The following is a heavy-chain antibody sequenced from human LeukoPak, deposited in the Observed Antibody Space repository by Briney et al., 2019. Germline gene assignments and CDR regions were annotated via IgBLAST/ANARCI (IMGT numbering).Heavy chain of an antibody. V-gene: IGHV4-59*08. CDR1: GGSISSYY. D-gene: IGHD6-13*01. CDR2: IYYRGST. J-gene: IGHJ4*02. CDR3: ARWVAASSIDY. Sequence: PSETLSLTCTVSGGSISSYYWSWIRQPPGKGLEWIGYIYYRGSTNYNASLKSRATISVDTSKNQFSLKLRSVTAADTAVYYCARWVAASSIDYWGQGTLVTVSS.